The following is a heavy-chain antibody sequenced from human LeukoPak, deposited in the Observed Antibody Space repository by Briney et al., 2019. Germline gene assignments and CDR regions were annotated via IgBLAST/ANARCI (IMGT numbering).Heavy chain of an antibody. Sequence: SETLSLTCTVSGGSISSGDYYWSWIRQPPGKGLEWIGYIYYSGSTYYNPSLKSRVTISVDTSKNHFSLRVTSMTAADTAVYYCASRDDSGPYWGQGTLVTVSS. D-gene: IGHD4-17*01. CDR3: ASRDDSGPY. CDR1: GGSISSGDYY. CDR2: IYYSGST. J-gene: IGHJ4*02. V-gene: IGHV4-30-4*08.